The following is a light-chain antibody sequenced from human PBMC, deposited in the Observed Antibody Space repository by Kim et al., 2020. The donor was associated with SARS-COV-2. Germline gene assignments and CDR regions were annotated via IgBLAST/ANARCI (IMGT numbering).Light chain of an antibody. CDR2: GAS. Sequence: VSPGEISTLSCRATQTVSSNLAWYQQKPGQAPRLLIYGASTRATGIPARFSGSGSGTEFTLTISSLQSEDFAVYYCHQYNNWPLTFGGGTKVDIK. V-gene: IGKV3-15*01. CDR3: HQYNNWPLT. CDR1: QTVSSN. J-gene: IGKJ4*01.